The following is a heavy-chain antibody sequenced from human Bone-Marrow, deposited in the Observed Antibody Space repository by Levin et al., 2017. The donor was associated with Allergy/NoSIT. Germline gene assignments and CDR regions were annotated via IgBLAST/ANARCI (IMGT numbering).Heavy chain of an antibody. CDR2: IYYSGST. CDR3: ARDSGAFGYSSGWYGLFGAFDI. D-gene: IGHD6-19*01. Sequence: PSETLSLTCTVSGGSISSYYWSWIRQPPGKGLEWIGYIYYSGSTNYNPSLKSRVTISVDTSKNQFSLKLSSVTAADTAVYYCARDSGAFGYSSGWYGLFGAFDIWGQGTMVTVSS. V-gene: IGHV4-59*01. J-gene: IGHJ3*02. CDR1: GGSISSYY.